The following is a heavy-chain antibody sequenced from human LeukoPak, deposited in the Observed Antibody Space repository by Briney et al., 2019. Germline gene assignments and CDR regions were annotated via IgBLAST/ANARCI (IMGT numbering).Heavy chain of an antibody. V-gene: IGHV1-8*01. CDR1: GYTFTSYD. CDR2: MNPNSGNT. Sequence: ASVKVSCKASGYTFTSYDINWVRQATGQGLEWMGWMNPNSGNTGYAQKFQGRVTMTRNTSISTAYMELSSLRSEDTAVYYCARGPSPRVFRRAYGAFDIWGQGTMVTVSS. CDR3: ARGPSPRVFRRAYGAFDI. D-gene: IGHD2-8*01. J-gene: IGHJ3*02.